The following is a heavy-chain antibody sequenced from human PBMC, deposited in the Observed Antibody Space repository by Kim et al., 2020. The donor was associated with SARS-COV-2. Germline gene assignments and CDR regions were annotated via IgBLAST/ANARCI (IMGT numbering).Heavy chain of an antibody. CDR2: ST. D-gene: IGHD6-19*01. V-gene: IGHV1-46*01. CDR3: ARDESSGCLH. J-gene: IGHJ4*02. Sequence: STSYAQKFQGRVTMTRDTSTSTVYRELSSLRSEDTAVYYCARDESSGCLHWGQGTLVTVSS.